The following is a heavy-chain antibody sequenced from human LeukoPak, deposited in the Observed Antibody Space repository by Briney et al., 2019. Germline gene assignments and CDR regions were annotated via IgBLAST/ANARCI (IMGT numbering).Heavy chain of an antibody. Sequence: PGRSLRLSCAGSGFTFSSYAMHWVRQAPGKGLEWVAVISYDGSNKYYADSVKGRFTISRDNSKNTLYLQMNSLRAEDTAVYYCARDIGKAAAGTLDYWGQGTLVTVSS. CDR3: ARDIGKAAAGTLDY. CDR2: ISYDGSNK. V-gene: IGHV3-30-3*01. J-gene: IGHJ4*02. D-gene: IGHD6-13*01. CDR1: GFTFSSYA.